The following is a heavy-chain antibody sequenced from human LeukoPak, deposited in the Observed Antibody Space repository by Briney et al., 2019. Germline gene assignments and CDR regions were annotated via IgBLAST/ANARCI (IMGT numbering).Heavy chain of an antibody. CDR1: GASISSSSYY. D-gene: IGHD2-2*01. Sequence: PSETLSLTCIASGASISSSSYYWGWIRQSPGKGLEWIGSIYYSGSTFYNPSLKSRVTISVDTSKNQFSLKLSSVTAADTAVYYCASPRVPAAPPLGDDAFDIWGQGTMVTVSS. CDR2: IYYSGST. CDR3: ASPRVPAAPPLGDDAFDI. V-gene: IGHV4-39*01. J-gene: IGHJ3*02.